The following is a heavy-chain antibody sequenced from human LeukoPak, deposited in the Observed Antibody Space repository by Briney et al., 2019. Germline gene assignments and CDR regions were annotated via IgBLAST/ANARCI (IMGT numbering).Heavy chain of an antibody. V-gene: IGHV3-30-3*01. J-gene: IGHJ5*02. CDR1: GFTFSSYA. CDR2: ISYDGSNK. Sequence: GGSLRLSCAASGFTFSSYAMHWVRQAPGKGLEWVAVISYDGSNKYYADSVKGRFTISRDNSKNTLYLQMNSLRAEDTAVYYCAASAGTNTTYNWFDPWGQGTLVTASS. CDR3: AASAGTNTTYNWFDP. D-gene: IGHD6-13*01.